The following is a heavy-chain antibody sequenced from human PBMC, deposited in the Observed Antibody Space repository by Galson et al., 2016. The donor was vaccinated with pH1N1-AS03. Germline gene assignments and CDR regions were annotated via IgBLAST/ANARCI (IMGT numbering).Heavy chain of an antibody. Sequence: SLRLSCATSGFTFSSYAMFWVRQAPGTGLEWVSSISGSGISTYYADPVKRRFTISRDNSRNTVYLQMNSLRVEDTATYYCAKDQSHIIPLSGALSWGQGTLVTVSS. J-gene: IGHJ5*02. CDR1: GFTFSSYA. CDR2: ISGSGIST. V-gene: IGHV3-23*01. CDR3: AKDQSHIIPLSGALS. D-gene: IGHD3-3*01.